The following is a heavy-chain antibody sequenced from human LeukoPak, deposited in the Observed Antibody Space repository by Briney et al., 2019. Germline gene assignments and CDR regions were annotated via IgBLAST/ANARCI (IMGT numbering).Heavy chain of an antibody. CDR1: GFIFSNSW. V-gene: IGHV3-74*01. CDR2: VHGDGGRR. CDR3: ARGGSPSDH. D-gene: IGHD1-26*01. Sequence: GGSLRLSCTASGFIFSNSWMHWVRQAPGKGLVWVSRVHGDGGRRDYADSVKGRFTVSRDNAKNTLYLQMTSLRAEDTGVYYCARGGSPSDHWGQGTLVTVSS. J-gene: IGHJ4*02.